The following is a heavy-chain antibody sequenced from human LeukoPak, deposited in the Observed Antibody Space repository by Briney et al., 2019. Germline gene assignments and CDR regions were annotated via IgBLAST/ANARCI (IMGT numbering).Heavy chain of an antibody. CDR1: GFTFDDYG. CDR3: ARARMRSGSYYRLDYYYGMDV. CDR2: IIWNGGNK. J-gene: IGHJ6*02. D-gene: IGHD3-10*01. Sequence: GGSLSLACAASGFTFDDYGMSWARQAPGGGLEWVFCIIWNGGNKGYGDSLKGRFTISRDNAKNSLYLQMNSLRAEDTALYHCARARMRSGSYYRLDYYYGMDVWGQGTTVTVSS. V-gene: IGHV3-20*01.